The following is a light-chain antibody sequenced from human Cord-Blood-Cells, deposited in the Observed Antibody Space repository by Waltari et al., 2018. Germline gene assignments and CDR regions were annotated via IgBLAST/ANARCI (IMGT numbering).Light chain of an antibody. CDR2: DAS. J-gene: IGKJ1*01. CDR3: QQYNSYST. Sequence: DIQMTQSPSTLSASVGDRVTITCRASQSISSWLAWYQQKPGKAPKLLIYDASSLESGVPSRVSGSGSGTEFTLTISSLQPYDFATYYCQQYNSYSTFGQGTKVEIK. V-gene: IGKV1-5*01. CDR1: QSISSW.